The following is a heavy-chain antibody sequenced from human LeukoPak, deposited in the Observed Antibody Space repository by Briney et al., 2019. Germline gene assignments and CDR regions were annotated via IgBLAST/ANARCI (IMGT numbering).Heavy chain of an antibody. D-gene: IGHD1-26*01. V-gene: IGHV1-8*03. CDR1: GYTFTSYD. Sequence: ASVKVSCKASGYTFTSYDINWVRQATGQGLEWMGWMNPNSGNTGYAQKFQGRVTITRNTSISTAYMELSSLRSEGTAVYYCARNSGSSTNAFDIWGQGTMVTVSS. CDR3: ARNSGSSTNAFDI. CDR2: MNPNSGNT. J-gene: IGHJ3*02.